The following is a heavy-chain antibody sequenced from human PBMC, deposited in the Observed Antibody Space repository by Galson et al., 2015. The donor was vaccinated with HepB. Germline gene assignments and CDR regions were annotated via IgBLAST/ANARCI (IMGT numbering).Heavy chain of an antibody. CDR2: IYYSGTT. J-gene: IGHJ6*02. Sequence: TLSLTCTVSGGSIRSGSHYWSWIRQHPGKGLEWIGYIYYSGTTYYNPSLKSRVTISLDTSKIQFSLKLSSVTAADTAVYYCARDVIADRRVGTDTYYHHGMDVWGQGTTVTVSS. D-gene: IGHD6-6*01. CDR1: GGSIRSGSHY. CDR3: ARDVIADRRVGTDTYYHHGMDV. V-gene: IGHV4-31*03.